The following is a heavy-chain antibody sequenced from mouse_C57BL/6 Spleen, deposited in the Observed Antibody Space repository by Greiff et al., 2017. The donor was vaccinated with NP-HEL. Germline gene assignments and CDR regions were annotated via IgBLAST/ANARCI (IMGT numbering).Heavy chain of an antibody. CDR2: INPYNGGT. D-gene: IGHD2-4*01. V-gene: IGHV1-19*01. CDR3: APVFEGDYDYPWFAY. CDR1: GYTFTDYY. J-gene: IGHJ3*01. Sequence: VQLQQSGPVLVKPGASVKMSCKASGYTFTDYYMNWVKQSHGKSLEWIGVINPYNGGTSYNQKFKGKATLTVDKSSSTAYMELNSLTSEDSAVYYCAPVFEGDYDYPWFAYWGQGTLVTVSA.